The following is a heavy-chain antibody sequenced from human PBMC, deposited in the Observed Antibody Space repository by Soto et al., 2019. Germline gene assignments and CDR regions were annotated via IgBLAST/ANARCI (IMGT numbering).Heavy chain of an antibody. CDR2: IHYRGTT. Sequence: QVQLQESGPGLVKPSETLSITCNVSGGSINSGGYYWGWIRQHPGKVLEWIGYIHYRGTTSYNPSLQSRVSISLDMSGHHFSLRLTSVSAAATAVYFCARCRDAFGFDTWGQVTRVTVSS. CDR1: GGSINSGGYY. V-gene: IGHV4-31*03. J-gene: IGHJ4*02. CDR3: ARCRDAFGFDT. D-gene: IGHD2-15*01.